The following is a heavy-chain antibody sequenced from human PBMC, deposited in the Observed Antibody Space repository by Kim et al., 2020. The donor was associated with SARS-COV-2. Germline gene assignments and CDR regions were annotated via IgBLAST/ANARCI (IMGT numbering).Heavy chain of an antibody. CDR1: GYTFTSYG. Sequence: ASVKVSCKASGYTFTSYGISWVRQAPGQGLEWMGWISAYNGNTNYAQKLQGRVTMTTDTSTSTAYMELRSLRSDDTAVYYCARDVPRFGWHDFWSGYYANFDYWGQGTLVTVSS. D-gene: IGHD3-3*01. J-gene: IGHJ4*02. CDR2: ISAYNGNT. CDR3: ARDVPRFGWHDFWSGYYANFDY. V-gene: IGHV1-18*01.